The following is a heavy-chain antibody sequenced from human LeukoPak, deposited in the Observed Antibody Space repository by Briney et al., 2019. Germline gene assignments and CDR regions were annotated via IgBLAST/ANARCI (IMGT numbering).Heavy chain of an antibody. J-gene: IGHJ4*02. CDR3: ARSSMFRGVTVDY. CDR1: GGSINSSSYY. D-gene: IGHD3-10*01. CDR2: IYHSGYT. Sequence: SETLSLTCTVSGGSINSSSYYWGWIRQPPGESLEWIGSIYHSGYTYYNPSLKSRVTISVDTSKSQFSLTLSSVTAADTAVYYCARSSMFRGVTVDYWGQGTLVTVSS. V-gene: IGHV4-39*01.